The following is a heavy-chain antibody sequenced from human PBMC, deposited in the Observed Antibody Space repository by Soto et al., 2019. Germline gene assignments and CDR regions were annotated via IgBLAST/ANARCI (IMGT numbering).Heavy chain of an antibody. CDR3: AREQASRYYYDSSGYYWGLDY. V-gene: IGHV1-46*01. Sequence: GASVKVSCKASGYTFTSYYMHWVRQAPGQGLEWTGIINPSGGSTSYAQKFQGRVTMTRDTSTSTVYMELSSLRSEDTAVYYCAREQASRYYYDSSGYYWGLDYWGQGTLVTVSS. CDR1: GYTFTSYY. CDR2: INPSGGST. J-gene: IGHJ4*02. D-gene: IGHD3-22*01.